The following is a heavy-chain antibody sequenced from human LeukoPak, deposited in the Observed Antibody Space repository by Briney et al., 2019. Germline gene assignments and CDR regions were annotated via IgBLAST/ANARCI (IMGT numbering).Heavy chain of an antibody. CDR3: TTRGGSFSIFDY. CDR1: GFTFSNYA. CDR2: IKSKTDGGTT. J-gene: IGHJ4*02. V-gene: IGHV3-15*01. Sequence: GGSLRLSRAASGFTFSNYAMSWVRQAPGKGLEWVGRIKSKTDGGTTDYAAPVKGRFTISRDDSKNTLYLQMNSLKTEDTAVYYCTTRGGSFSIFDYWGQGTLVTVSS. D-gene: IGHD1-26*01.